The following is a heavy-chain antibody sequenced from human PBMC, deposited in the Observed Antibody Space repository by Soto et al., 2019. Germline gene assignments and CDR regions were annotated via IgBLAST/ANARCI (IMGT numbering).Heavy chain of an antibody. Sequence: DVQLLESGGGLVQPGGSLRLSCAASGFTFSSYAMTWVRQAPGKRLEWVSTISRSGDSTYYRDSVKGRFTISRDNSKNTVYLQMNSLRAEDTAGYYCAKTDKFNPQSSGWANRFDYWGQGTLVTVSS. CDR3: AKTDKFNPQSSGWANRFDY. D-gene: IGHD6-19*01. V-gene: IGHV3-23*01. CDR2: ISRSGDST. J-gene: IGHJ4*02. CDR1: GFTFSSYA.